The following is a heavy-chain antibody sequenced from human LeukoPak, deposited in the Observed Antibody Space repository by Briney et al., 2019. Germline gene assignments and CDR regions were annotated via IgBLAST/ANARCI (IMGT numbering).Heavy chain of an antibody. Sequence: PSETLSLTCAVSGYSIRSGYYWGWIRQPPGKGLEWIGSIYHSGSTYYNPSLKSRVTISVDTSKNQFSLKLSSVTAADTAVYYCARGSHCSSTSCPLGFDPWGQGTLVTVSS. V-gene: IGHV4-38-2*01. CDR2: IYHSGST. CDR1: GYSIRSGYY. D-gene: IGHD2-2*01. CDR3: ARGSHCSSTSCPLGFDP. J-gene: IGHJ5*02.